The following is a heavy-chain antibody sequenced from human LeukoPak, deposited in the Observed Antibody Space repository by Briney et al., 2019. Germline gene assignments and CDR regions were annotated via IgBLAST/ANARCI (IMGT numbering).Heavy chain of an antibody. V-gene: IGHV1-46*01. CDR3: ASGSYPGYMDV. Sequence: ASVKVSCKASGYTFTSFYMHWARQAPGQGLEWMGIINPSGGSTSYAQKFQGRVTMTRDMSTSTVYMELSSLRSEDTAVYYCASGSYPGYMDVWGKGTTVTVSS. J-gene: IGHJ6*03. CDR2: INPSGGST. D-gene: IGHD1-26*01. CDR1: GYTFTSFY.